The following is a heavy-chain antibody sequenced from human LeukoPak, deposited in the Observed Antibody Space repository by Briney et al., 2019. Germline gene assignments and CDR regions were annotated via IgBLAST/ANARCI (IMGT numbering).Heavy chain of an antibody. J-gene: IGHJ5*02. Sequence: GGSLRLSCAASGFTFSSYGMSWVRQAPGKGLEWVSAISGSGGSTYYADSVKGRFTISRDNSKNTLYLQMNSLRAEDTAVYYCAKDGETWYLYNWFDPWGQGTLVTVSS. CDR3: AKDGETWYLYNWFDP. CDR2: ISGSGGST. CDR1: GFTFSSYG. D-gene: IGHD2-15*01. V-gene: IGHV3-23*01.